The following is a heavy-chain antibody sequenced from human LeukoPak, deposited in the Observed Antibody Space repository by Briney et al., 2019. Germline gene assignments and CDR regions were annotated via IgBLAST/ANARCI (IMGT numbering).Heavy chain of an antibody. CDR2: ISSSGTYI. D-gene: IGHD1-26*01. CDR1: GFTFSSYE. Sequence: PGGSLRLSCAVSGFTFSSYEMNWVRQAPGKGLEWVSYISSSGTYIYYADSVKGRFTISRDNAKNSLYLQMNSLRAEDTGVYYCARGRGVVATTTQGGWGQGTLVTVSS. J-gene: IGHJ4*02. V-gene: IGHV3-48*03. CDR3: ARGRGVVATTTQGG.